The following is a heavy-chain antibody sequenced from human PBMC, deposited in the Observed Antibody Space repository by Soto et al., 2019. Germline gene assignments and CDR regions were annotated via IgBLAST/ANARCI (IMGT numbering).Heavy chain of an antibody. CDR1: GGSISSGGYY. D-gene: IGHD3-3*01. Sequence: QVQLQESGPGLVKPSQTLSLTCTVSGGSISSGGYYWSWISQHPGKGLEGIGYIYCSGSTYYNPSLKSRATISVDTSKHQLSLKLSSVTAAGTAVYYCAIRTEYDFWSGYPDYYMDVWGKGTTVTVSS. CDR2: IYCSGST. V-gene: IGHV4-31*03. CDR3: AIRTEYDFWSGYPDYYMDV. J-gene: IGHJ6*03.